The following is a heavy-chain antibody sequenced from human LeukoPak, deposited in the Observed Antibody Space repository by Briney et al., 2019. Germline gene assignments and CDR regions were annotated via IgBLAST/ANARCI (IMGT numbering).Heavy chain of an antibody. CDR2: INPNSGGT. CDR1: GYTFTGYF. V-gene: IGHV1-2*02. CDR3: ARDGRYDSSGYPFDY. J-gene: IGHJ4*02. Sequence: ASVKVSCKASGYTFTGYFKHWVRQAPGQGLEWMGWINPNSGGTHYAQKFQGRVTMTRDSSISTAYMGLSRLRSDDTAVYYCARDGRYDSSGYPFDYWGQGTLVTVSS. D-gene: IGHD3-22*01.